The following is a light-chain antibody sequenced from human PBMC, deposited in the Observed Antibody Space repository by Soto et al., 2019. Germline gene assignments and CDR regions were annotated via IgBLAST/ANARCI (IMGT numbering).Light chain of an antibody. CDR1: SSDVGGYNY. CDR2: EVS. Sequence: QSALTQPASVSGSPGQSITISCTGTSSDVGGYNYVSWYQQHPGKAPKLMIYEVSNRPSGVSDRFSGSKSGNTASLTISGLQTEDDADYYCYSYTSISTLGVFGTGTKLTVL. V-gene: IGLV2-14*01. CDR3: YSYTSISTLGV. J-gene: IGLJ1*01.